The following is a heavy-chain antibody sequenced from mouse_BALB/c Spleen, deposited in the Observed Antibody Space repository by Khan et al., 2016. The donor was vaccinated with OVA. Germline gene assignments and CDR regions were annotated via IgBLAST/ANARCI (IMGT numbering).Heavy chain of an antibody. CDR3: ARMARK. J-gene: IGHJ2*01. V-gene: IGHV14-3*02. Sequence: VQLQQSGSELVKPGPTVKLSCPASGLNIKHTYMPWLLHSPDQGLVWLGRIDPPNGNTKYDPKFQGKAPITAATSSNTAYLQLSSLTSEDTAVYYCARMARKWGQGTTLTVSS. CDR1: GLNIKHTY. CDR2: IDPPNGNT.